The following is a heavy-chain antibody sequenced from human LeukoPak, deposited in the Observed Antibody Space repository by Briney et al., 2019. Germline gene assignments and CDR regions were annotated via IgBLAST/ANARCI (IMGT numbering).Heavy chain of an antibody. CDR3: ARRGTDRWQFYFDY. CDR1: GYNFTDYG. J-gene: IGHJ4*02. Sequence: GESLKISCQGSGYNFTDYGIGWVRQLSGKGLEWLGIIYPGDSETKYSPSFQGQVTLSADKSINTAYLQWSSLKASDTATYFCARRGTDRWQFYFDYWGQGILVTVSS. D-gene: IGHD5-12*01. CDR2: IYPGDSET. V-gene: IGHV5-51*01.